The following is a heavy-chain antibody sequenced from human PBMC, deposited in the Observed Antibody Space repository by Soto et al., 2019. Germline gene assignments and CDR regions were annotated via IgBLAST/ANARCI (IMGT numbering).Heavy chain of an antibody. V-gene: IGHV4-39*01. CDR2: IYYSGST. J-gene: IGHJ4*02. CDR1: GGSIGSSSYY. Sequence: SETLSLTCTVSGGSIGSSSYYWGWIRQPPGKGLEWIGSIYYSGSTYYNPSLKSRVTISVDTSKNQFSLKLSSVTAADTAVYYCARQVRTEHFDYWGQGTLVTVSS. CDR3: ARQVRTEHFDY.